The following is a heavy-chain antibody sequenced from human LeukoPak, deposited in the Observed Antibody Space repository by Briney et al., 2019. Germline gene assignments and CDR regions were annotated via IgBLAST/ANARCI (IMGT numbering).Heavy chain of an antibody. Sequence: PGGSLRLSCAASGFTFSSYAMSWVRQAPGKGLEWVSAISGSGGSTYYADSVKGRFTISRDNSKSTLFLQMNSLRAEDTAVYYCARFSRSYCSSTGCSKYFDYWGQGTLVTVSS. J-gene: IGHJ4*02. D-gene: IGHD2-2*01. V-gene: IGHV3-23*01. CDR1: GFTFSSYA. CDR3: ARFSRSYCSSTGCSKYFDY. CDR2: ISGSGGST.